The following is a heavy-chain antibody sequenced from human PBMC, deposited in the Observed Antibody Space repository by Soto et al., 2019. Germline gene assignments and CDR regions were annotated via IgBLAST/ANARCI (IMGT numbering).Heavy chain of an antibody. CDR1: GFTFSSYA. Sequence: GGSLRLSCAASGFTFSSYAMSWVRQAPGKGLEWVSAISGSGGSTYCADSVKGRFTISRDNSKNTLYLQMNSLRAEDTAVYYCATKYSSSSYYYYYYYMDVWGKGTTVTVSS. D-gene: IGHD6-6*01. V-gene: IGHV3-23*01. CDR3: ATKYSSSSYYYYYYYMDV. CDR2: ISGSGGST. J-gene: IGHJ6*03.